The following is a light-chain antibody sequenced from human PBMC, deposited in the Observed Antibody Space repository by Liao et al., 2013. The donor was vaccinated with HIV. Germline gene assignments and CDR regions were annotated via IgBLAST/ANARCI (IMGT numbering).Light chain of an antibody. J-gene: IGLJ7*01. V-gene: IGLV3-1*01. Sequence: SYELTQPPSVSVSPGQTASITCSGDKLGDKYACWYQQKPGQSPVLVIYQDSKRPSGIPERFSGSNSGNTATLTISGTQAMDEADYYCQAWDSSTASGVGG. CDR1: KLGDKY. CDR2: QDS. CDR3: QAWDSSTASG.